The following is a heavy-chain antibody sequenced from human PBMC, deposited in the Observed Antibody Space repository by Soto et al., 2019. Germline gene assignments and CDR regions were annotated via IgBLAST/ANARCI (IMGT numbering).Heavy chain of an antibody. V-gene: IGHV3-23*01. Sequence: PGGSPRLSCAASGYSFSSYAMSWFRQAPGKGLEWVSAISGSGGSTYYADSVKGRFTISRDNSKNTLYLQMNSLRAEDTAVYYYAENGAEPSQFRGQGTLVAVS. J-gene: IGHJ4*02. D-gene: IGHD1-1*01. CDR1: GYSFSSYA. CDR2: ISGSGGST. CDR3: AENGAEPSQF.